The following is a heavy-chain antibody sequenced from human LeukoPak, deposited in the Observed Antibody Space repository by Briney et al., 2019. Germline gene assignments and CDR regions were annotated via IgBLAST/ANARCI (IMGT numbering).Heavy chain of an antibody. CDR2: INPSGGST. Sequence: ASVKVSCKASGYTFTSYYMHWVRQAPGQGLEWMGIINPSGGSTSYAQKFQGRVTMTRDTSTSTVYMELSSLRSEDTAVYYCASSEEVVVVVAASPSRLSGMDVWGQGTTVTVSS. CDR3: ASSEEVVVVVAASPSRLSGMDV. CDR1: GYTFTSYY. V-gene: IGHV1-46*01. J-gene: IGHJ6*02. D-gene: IGHD2-15*01.